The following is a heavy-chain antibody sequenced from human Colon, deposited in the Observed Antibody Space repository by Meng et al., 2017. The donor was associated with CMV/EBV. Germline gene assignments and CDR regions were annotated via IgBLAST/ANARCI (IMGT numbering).Heavy chain of an antibody. V-gene: IGHV1-2*02. Sequence: ASVKVSCKASGYTFAAYFVHWVRQAPGQGLEWMGWLTPNSGATNYAQKFKGRVTMTSDTSTSTAYLELASLTSDDTALYYCARGGGTYDRQAFDPWGQGTLVTVSS. CDR3: ARGGGTYDRQAFDP. CDR2: LTPNSGAT. CDR1: GYTFAAYF. J-gene: IGHJ5*02. D-gene: IGHD3-3*01.